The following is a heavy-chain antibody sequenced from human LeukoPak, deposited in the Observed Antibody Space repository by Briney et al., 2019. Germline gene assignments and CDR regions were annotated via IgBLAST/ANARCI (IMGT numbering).Heavy chain of an antibody. CDR3: ATIPYCSSTSCHYYYYYMDV. CDR1: GFTFSDYY. CDR2: ISSSGSTI. J-gene: IGHJ6*03. V-gene: IGHV3-11*01. Sequence: PGGSLRLSCAASGFTFSDYYMSWIRQAPGKGLEWVSYISSSGSTIYYADSVKGRFTISRDNAKNSLYLQMNSLRAEDTAVYYCATIPYCSSTSCHYYYYYMDVWGKGTTVTVSS. D-gene: IGHD2-2*01.